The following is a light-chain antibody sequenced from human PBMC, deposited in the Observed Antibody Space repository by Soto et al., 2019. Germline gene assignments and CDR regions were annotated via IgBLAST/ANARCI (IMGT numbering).Light chain of an antibody. V-gene: IGLV3-12*02. Sequence: SYELTQPHSVSVATAQMARITCGGNNIGSKAGHWYQQKPGQDPVLVIYSDSNRPTGIPEPFCCSDPENAATLSIASIEAGAEDDDDCHLWDSSSDHCVVFGGGTKLTVL. CDR1: NIGSKA. CDR2: SDS. CDR3: HLWDSSSDHCVV. J-gene: IGLJ2*01.